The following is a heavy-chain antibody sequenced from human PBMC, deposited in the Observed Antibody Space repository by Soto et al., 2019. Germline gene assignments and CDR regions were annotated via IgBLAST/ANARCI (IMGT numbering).Heavy chain of an antibody. J-gene: IGHJ6*02. V-gene: IGHV4-39*01. Sequence: PSETLSLTCTVSGGSISSSSYYWGWIRQPPGKGLEWIGNVYYGGSTYYNPSLKSRVTISVETSKSQFSLKLSSVTAADTAVYYCAGGDYYHSSGYYFYYYSVELWGQGPTVTVPS. CDR2: VYYGGST. D-gene: IGHD3-22*01. CDR1: GGSISSSSYY. CDR3: AGGDYYHSSGYYFYYYSVEL.